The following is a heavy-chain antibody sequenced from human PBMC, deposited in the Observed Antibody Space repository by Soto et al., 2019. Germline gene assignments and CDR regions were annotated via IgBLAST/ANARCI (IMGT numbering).Heavy chain of an antibody. CDR1: GFTFSKYA. CDR2: ITGSGGTI. CDR3: AKDAVYGDGLWLVSD. D-gene: IGHD2-21*02. J-gene: IGHJ4*02. V-gene: IGHV3-23*01. Sequence: DVQLLESGGGLVQPGGSLRLSCAASGFTFSKYAMIWVRQAPGKGQEWVSGITGSGGTIEYADSVKGRFTISRDNSKNTVYLQMTSLRAEDTAMYYCAKDAVYGDGLWLVSDWGQGTLVTVS.